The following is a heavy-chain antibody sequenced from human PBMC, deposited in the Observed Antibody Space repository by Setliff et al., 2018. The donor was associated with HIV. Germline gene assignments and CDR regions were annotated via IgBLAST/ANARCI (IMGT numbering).Heavy chain of an antibody. CDR3: ARAPPGIQNDAFDV. Sequence: SETLSLTCTVSGGSITRTPYYWGWIRQPPGKGLEWIGSIYHTGITYDNPSLKSRVTISVDTSKNQISLRLSSVTAADTAVYYCARAPPGIQNDAFDVWGQGTMVTVSS. J-gene: IGHJ3*01. CDR1: GGSITRTPYY. V-gene: IGHV4-39*01. CDR2: IYHTGIT.